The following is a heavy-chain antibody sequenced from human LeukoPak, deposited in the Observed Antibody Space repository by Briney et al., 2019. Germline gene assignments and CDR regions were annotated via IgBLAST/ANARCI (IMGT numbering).Heavy chain of an antibody. J-gene: IGHJ5*02. V-gene: IGHV4-39*02. Sequence: SETLSLTCTVSGGSISSSSYYWGWIRQPPGKGLEWIGSIYYSGSTYYNPSLKSRVTISVDTSKNQFSLKLSSVTAADTAVYYCARDWGTYYYDSSGYSDPGYNWFDPWGQGTLVTVSS. CDR3: ARDWGTYYYDSSGYSDPGYNWFDP. CDR1: GGSISSSSYY. D-gene: IGHD3-22*01. CDR2: IYYSGST.